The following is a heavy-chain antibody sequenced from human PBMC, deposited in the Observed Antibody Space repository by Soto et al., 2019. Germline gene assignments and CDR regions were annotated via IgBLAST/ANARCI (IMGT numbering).Heavy chain of an antibody. D-gene: IGHD6-13*01. V-gene: IGHV4-34*01. CDR1: GGSFSGYY. Sequence: SETLSLTCAVYGGSFSGYYWSWIRQPPGKGLEWIGEINHSGSTNYNPSLKSRVTISVDTSKNQFSLKLSSVTAADTAVYYCARGGDSSSWGPFDYWGQGTLVTVSS. CDR2: INHSGST. CDR3: ARGGDSSSWGPFDY. J-gene: IGHJ4*02.